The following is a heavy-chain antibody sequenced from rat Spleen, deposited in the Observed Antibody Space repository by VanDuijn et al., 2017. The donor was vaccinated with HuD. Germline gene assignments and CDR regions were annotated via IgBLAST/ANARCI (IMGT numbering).Heavy chain of an antibody. V-gene: IGHV3-1*01. CDR3: ARETIAFY. CDR2: ISYSGST. Sequence: EVQLQESGPGLVKPSQSLSLTCSVTGYSINSIYWGWIRKFPGNKMEWMGYISYSGSTTYNPSLKSRISITRDTSKNQFFLHLNSLTTEDTATYYCARETIAFYWGQGVLVTVSS. D-gene: IGHD1-2*01. J-gene: IGHJ2*01. CDR1: GYSINSIY.